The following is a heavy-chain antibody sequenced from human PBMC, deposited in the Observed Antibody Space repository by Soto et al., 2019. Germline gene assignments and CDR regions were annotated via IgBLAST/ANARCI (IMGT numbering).Heavy chain of an antibody. Sequence: PSETLSLTCTVSGYSISSGYYWGWIRQPPGKGLEWIGSIYHSGSTYYNPSLKSRVTISVDTSKNQFSLKLSSVTAADTAVYYCAYVSGLSYGIFDYWGQGTLVTVSS. CDR3: AYVSGLSYGIFDY. D-gene: IGHD5-18*01. V-gene: IGHV4-38-2*02. J-gene: IGHJ4*02. CDR1: GYSISSGYY. CDR2: IYHSGST.